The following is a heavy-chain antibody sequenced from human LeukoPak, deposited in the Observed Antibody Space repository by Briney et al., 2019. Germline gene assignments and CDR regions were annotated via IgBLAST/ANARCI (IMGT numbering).Heavy chain of an antibody. CDR3: ARDGAAGIYYYYGMDV. CDR2: IYTSGST. Sequence: PSETLSLTCTVSGGSISSYYWSWIRQPAGKGLEWIGRIYTSGSTNYNPSLKSRVTMSVDTSKNQFSLKLSSVTAADTAVYYCARDGAAGIYYYYGMDVWGQGTTVTVSS. V-gene: IGHV4-4*07. CDR1: GGSISSYY. D-gene: IGHD6-13*01. J-gene: IGHJ6*02.